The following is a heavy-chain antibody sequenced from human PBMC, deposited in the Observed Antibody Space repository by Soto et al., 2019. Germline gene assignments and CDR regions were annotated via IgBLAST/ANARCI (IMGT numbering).Heavy chain of an antibody. Sequence: SETLSLTCAVYGGSFSCYYWSWIRQPPGKGLEWIGEINHSGSTNYNPSLKSRVTISVDTSKNQFSLKLSSVTAADTAVYYCARAPPYYDFWSGYYGSHWFDPWGQGTLVTVSS. V-gene: IGHV4-34*01. D-gene: IGHD3-3*01. CDR2: INHSGST. CDR1: GGSFSCYY. J-gene: IGHJ5*02. CDR3: ARAPPYYDFWSGYYGSHWFDP.